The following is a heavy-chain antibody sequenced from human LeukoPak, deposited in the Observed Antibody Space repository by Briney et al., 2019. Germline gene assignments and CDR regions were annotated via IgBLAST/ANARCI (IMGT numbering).Heavy chain of an antibody. J-gene: IGHJ2*01. CDR2: IYHSGST. V-gene: IGHV4-38-2*01. D-gene: IGHD2-2*02. Sequence: SETLSLNCAVSGYSISSGYYWGWIRQPPGKGLEWIGSIYHSGSTYYNPSLKSRVTISVDTSKNQFSLKLSSVTAADTAVYYCARHPLIVVVPAAIGGNWYFDLWGRGTLVTVSS. CDR3: ARHPLIVVVPAAIGGNWYFDL. CDR1: GYSISSGYY.